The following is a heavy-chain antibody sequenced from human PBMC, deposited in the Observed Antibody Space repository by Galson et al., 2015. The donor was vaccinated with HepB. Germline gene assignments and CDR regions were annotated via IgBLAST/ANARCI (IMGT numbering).Heavy chain of an antibody. D-gene: IGHD3-9*01. CDR2: INPSGGST. Sequence: SVKVSCKASGYTFTSYYMHWVRQAPGQGLEWMGIINPSGGSTSYAQKFQGRVTMTRDTSTSTVYMELSSLRSEDTAVYYCARDPDVLRYSGGLPLIVGGYGMDVWGQGTTVTVSS. J-gene: IGHJ6*02. CDR3: ARDPDVLRYSGGLPLIVGGYGMDV. CDR1: GYTFTSYY. V-gene: IGHV1-46*03.